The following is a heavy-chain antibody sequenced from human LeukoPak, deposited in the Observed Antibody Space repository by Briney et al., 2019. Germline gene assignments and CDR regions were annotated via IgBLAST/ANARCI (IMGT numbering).Heavy chain of an antibody. Sequence: GGSLRLSCAASGFTFSSYAMHWVRQAPGKGLEWVAIISSDGSNKYYADSVKGRFTISRDNSKNTLYLQMNSLRAEDTAVYYCAGGSVVTASLDGMDVWGQGTTVTVSS. V-gene: IGHV3-30*14. CDR2: ISSDGSNK. CDR1: GFTFSSYA. J-gene: IGHJ6*02. CDR3: AGGSVVTASLDGMDV. D-gene: IGHD2-21*02.